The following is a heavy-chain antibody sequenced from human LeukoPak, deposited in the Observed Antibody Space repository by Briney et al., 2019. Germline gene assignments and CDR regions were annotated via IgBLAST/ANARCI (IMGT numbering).Heavy chain of an antibody. V-gene: IGHV3-23*01. CDR3: AKFDVRYGYYDSSGYYAPFDY. J-gene: IGHJ4*02. CDR1: GFTFSTYA. CDR2: ISGSGGST. D-gene: IGHD3-22*01. Sequence: GGSLRLSCAASGFTFSTYAMSWVRQAPGKGLELVSSISGSGGSTHYTDSVKGRFTISRDNSKNTLYLQMNSLRAEDTAVYYCAKFDVRYGYYDSSGYYAPFDYWGQGTLVTVSS.